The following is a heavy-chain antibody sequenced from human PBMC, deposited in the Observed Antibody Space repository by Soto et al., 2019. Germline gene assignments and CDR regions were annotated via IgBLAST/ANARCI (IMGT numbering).Heavy chain of an antibody. CDR2: IYYSGST. CDR3: ARDYYYYGSGSYYRYGMDV. Sequence: SETLSLTCTVSSGSISSGDYYWSWIRQPPGKGLEWIGYIYYSGSTYYNPSLKSRVTISVDTSKNQFSLKLSSVTAADTAVYYCARDYYYYGSGSYYRYGMDVWGQGTTVTVSS. V-gene: IGHV4-30-4*01. CDR1: SGSISSGDYY. D-gene: IGHD3-10*01. J-gene: IGHJ6*02.